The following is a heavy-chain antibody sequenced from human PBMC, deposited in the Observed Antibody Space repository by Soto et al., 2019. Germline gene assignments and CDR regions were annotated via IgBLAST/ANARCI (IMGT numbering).Heavy chain of an antibody. CDR2: INPNSGGT. Sequence: QVQLVQSGAEVKKPGASVKVSCKASGYTFTGYYMHWVRQAPGQGLEWMGWINPNSGGTNYAQKFQGWVTMTRDTSISTAYMELSRLRSDDTAVYYCARARAVRYCSGGSCYGAFDIWGQGTMVTVSS. D-gene: IGHD2-15*01. V-gene: IGHV1-2*04. J-gene: IGHJ3*02. CDR3: ARARAVRYCSGGSCYGAFDI. CDR1: GYTFTGYY.